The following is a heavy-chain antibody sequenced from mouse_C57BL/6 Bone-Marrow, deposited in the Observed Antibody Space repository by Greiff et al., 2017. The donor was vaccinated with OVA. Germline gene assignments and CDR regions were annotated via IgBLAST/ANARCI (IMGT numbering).Heavy chain of an antibody. J-gene: IGHJ2*01. CDR2: IDPENGDT. CDR3: TTYRY. Sequence: VQLQQSGAELVRPGASVKLSCTASGFNLKDDYMHWVKERPEQGLEWIGWIDPENGDTEYASKFQGKATITADTSSKTVYLHLSSLTSEDTAVYYCTTYRYWGQGTTLTVAS. CDR1: GFNLKDDY. V-gene: IGHV14-4*01.